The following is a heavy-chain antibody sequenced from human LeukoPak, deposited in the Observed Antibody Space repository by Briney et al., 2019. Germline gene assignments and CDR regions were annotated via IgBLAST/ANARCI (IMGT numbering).Heavy chain of an antibody. V-gene: IGHV4-39*01. CDR2: VHYSGST. CDR1: GGSISSSSYF. Sequence: SETLSLTCSVSGGSISSSSYFWGWIRQPPGKGLEWIASVHYSGSTYYNPSLKSRVTISVDTSKNQFSLKLSSVTAADTAVYYCARAHSSSLFDYWGQGTLVTVSS. D-gene: IGHD6-13*01. J-gene: IGHJ4*02. CDR3: ARAHSSSLFDY.